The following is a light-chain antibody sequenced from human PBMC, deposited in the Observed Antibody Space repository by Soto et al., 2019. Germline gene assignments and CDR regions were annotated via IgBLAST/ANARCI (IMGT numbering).Light chain of an antibody. Sequence: ILMTQSPYSLSASLGDRVTITCRASQSINSYLNWYQQKPGKAPGLLIYAASSLQSGVSSRFSGSGSGTDFTLTISSLQPEDFATYYCQQSYSTPSWTFGQGTKVDIK. CDR3: QQSYSTPSWT. CDR2: AAS. CDR1: QSINSY. J-gene: IGKJ1*01. V-gene: IGKV1-39*01.